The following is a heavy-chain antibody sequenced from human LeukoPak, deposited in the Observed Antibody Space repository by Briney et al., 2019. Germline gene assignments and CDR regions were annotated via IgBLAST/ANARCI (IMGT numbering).Heavy chain of an antibody. J-gene: IGHJ4*02. V-gene: IGHV5-51*01. D-gene: IGHD3-10*01. CDR1: GYSFTGYW. CDR3: ARYMRGHGEMKGRYYFDF. CDR2: IYPGDSDT. Sequence: AESLQISCKGSGYSFTGYWIGWVRPMPGKGLEWMGIIYPGDSDTRYSPSFQGQVTISADKSISTAYLQWSSLEASDTAMYYCARYMRGHGEMKGRYYFDFWGQGTLVTVSS.